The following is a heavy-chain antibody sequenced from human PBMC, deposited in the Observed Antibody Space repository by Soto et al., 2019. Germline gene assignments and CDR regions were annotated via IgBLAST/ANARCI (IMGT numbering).Heavy chain of an antibody. Sequence: GASVKVSCKASGYTFTSYAMHWVRQAPRQRLEWMGWINAGNGNTKYSQKFQGRVTITRDTSASTAYMELSSLRSEDTAVYYCARGDFLGLRYFDWFRYDYWGQGTLVTVSS. CDR1: GYTFTSYA. V-gene: IGHV1-3*01. CDR3: ARGDFLGLRYFDWFRYDY. D-gene: IGHD3-9*01. J-gene: IGHJ4*02. CDR2: INAGNGNT.